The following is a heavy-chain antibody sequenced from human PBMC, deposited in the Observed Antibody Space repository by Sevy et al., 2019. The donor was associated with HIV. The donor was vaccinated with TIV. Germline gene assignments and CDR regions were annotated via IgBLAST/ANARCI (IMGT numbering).Heavy chain of an antibody. CDR1: GFTLSGYS. V-gene: IGHV3-21*06. CDR2: VTPGTDI. CDR3: ARDFLTGDRREAFDI. D-gene: IGHD7-27*01. J-gene: IGHJ3*02. Sequence: GESLKISCAASGFTLSGYSISWVRQAPGKGLEWVSSVTPGTDIYYGDSVLGRFTASRDNAKNSVYLQMNSLRDEDTAVYYCARDFLTGDRREAFDIWGQGTKVTVSS.